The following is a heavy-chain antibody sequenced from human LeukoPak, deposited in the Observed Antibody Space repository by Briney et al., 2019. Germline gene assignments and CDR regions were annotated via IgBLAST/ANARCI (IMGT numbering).Heavy chain of an antibody. CDR3: ARGRYCSADICSGGDAFDI. J-gene: IGHJ3*02. Sequence: SKTLSLTCTVSGGSINNYYWSWIRQPAGKGLEWIGRIYTRGSTNYNPSLKSRVAMSVDTSKNQFSLRLSSVTAADTAVYYCARGRYCSADICSGGDAFDIWGQGTMVSVSS. V-gene: IGHV4-4*07. CDR2: IYTRGST. CDR1: GGSINNYY. D-gene: IGHD2-15*01.